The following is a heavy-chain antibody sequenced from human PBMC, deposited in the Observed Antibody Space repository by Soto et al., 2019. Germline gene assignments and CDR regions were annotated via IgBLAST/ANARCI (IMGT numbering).Heavy chain of an antibody. CDR1: GFTFSSYS. CDR3: AREAYYDWLNWFDP. CDR2: ISSSSSTI. V-gene: IGHV3-48*02. J-gene: IGHJ5*02. Sequence: EVQLVESGGGLVQPGGFLRLSCAASGFTFSSYSMNWVRQAPGKGLEWVSYISSSSSTIYYADSVKGRFTISRDNAKNSLYLQMNSLRDEDTAVYYCAREAYYDWLNWFDPWGQGTLVTVSS. D-gene: IGHD3-3*01.